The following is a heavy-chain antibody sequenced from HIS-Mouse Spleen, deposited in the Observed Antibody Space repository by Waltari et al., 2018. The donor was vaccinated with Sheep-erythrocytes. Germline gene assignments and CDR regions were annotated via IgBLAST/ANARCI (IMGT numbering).Heavy chain of an antibody. V-gene: IGHV4-39*07. Sequence: QLQLQESGPGLVKPSETLSLTCTVSGCSISSSSYYGGWIRQPRGKWLGWMGSIYYRGSPYNHPPLKRRVTIAVETSKHQFFLKLSFVAAAATAVYYCAGDEGTYYDFWSGYPPSYYFDYWGQGTLVTVSS. CDR2: IYYRGSP. CDR3: AGDEGTYYDFWSGYPPSYYFDY. D-gene: IGHD3-3*01. CDR1: GCSISSSSYY. J-gene: IGHJ4*02.